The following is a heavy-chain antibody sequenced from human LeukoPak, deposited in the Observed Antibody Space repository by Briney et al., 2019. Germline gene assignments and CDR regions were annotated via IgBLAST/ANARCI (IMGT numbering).Heavy chain of an antibody. Sequence: ASVKVSCKASGYTFTSYDINWVRQATGQGLEWMGWMNPNSGNTGYAQKFQGRVTMTRNTSISTAYMELSSLRSEDTAVYYCARGRPWFGELYNWFDPWGQGTLVTVSS. J-gene: IGHJ5*02. CDR1: GYTFTSYD. V-gene: IGHV1-8*01. CDR2: MNPNSGNT. CDR3: ARGRPWFGELYNWFDP. D-gene: IGHD3-10*01.